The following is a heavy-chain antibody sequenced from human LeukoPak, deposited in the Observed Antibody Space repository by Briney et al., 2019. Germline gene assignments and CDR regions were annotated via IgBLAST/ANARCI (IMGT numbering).Heavy chain of an antibody. V-gene: IGHV4-39*01. Sequence: PSETLSLTCTVSGGSISSSSYCWGWIRQPPGKGLEWIGSIYYSGSTYYNPSLKSRVTISVDTSKNQFSLKLSSVTAADTAVYYCARLRGYSYGYGDYWGQGTLVTVSS. CDR2: IYYSGST. CDR1: GGSISSSSYC. J-gene: IGHJ4*02. CDR3: ARLRGYSYGYGDY. D-gene: IGHD5-18*01.